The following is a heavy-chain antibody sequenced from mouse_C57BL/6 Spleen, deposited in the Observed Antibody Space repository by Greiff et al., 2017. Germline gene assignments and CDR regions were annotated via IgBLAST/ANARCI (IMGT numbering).Heavy chain of an antibody. D-gene: IGHD4-1*01. V-gene: IGHV1-50*01. CDR3: ARANWDEGFAY. J-gene: IGHJ3*01. CDR1: GYTFTSYW. CDR2: IDPSDSYT. Sequence: QVQLQQPGAELVKPGASVKLSCKASGYTFTSYWMQWVKQRPGQGLEWIGEIDPSDSYTNYNQKFKGKATLTVDTSSSTAYMQLSSLTSEDSAVYYCARANWDEGFAYWGQGTLVTVSA.